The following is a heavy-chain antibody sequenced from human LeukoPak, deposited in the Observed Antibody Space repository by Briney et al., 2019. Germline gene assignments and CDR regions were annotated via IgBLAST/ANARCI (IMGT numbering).Heavy chain of an antibody. D-gene: IGHD2-21*02. CDR3: ARDGAYCGGDCGHAFDI. CDR2: INWNGGST. Sequence: GGSLRLSCAASGFTFSSYAMSWVRQAPGKGLEWVSGINWNGGSTGYADSVKGRFTISRDNAKNSLYLQMNSLRAEDTALYYCARDGAYCGGDCGHAFDIWGQGTMVTVSS. V-gene: IGHV3-20*04. CDR1: GFTFSSYA. J-gene: IGHJ3*02.